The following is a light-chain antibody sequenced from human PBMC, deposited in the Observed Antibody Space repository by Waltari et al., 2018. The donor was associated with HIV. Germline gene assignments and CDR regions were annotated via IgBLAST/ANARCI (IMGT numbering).Light chain of an antibody. Sequence: AIQMTQSHSSLSASVGDRVTISCRASQGIRTDLGWYQQKPGKAPKLLIYTASSLQSGVPSRFSGSGSGTDFTLTISSLEPEDFGTYYCLQDYNYPLTFGQGTKVEIK. J-gene: IGKJ1*01. CDR2: TAS. CDR1: QGIRTD. V-gene: IGKV1-6*01. CDR3: LQDYNYPLT.